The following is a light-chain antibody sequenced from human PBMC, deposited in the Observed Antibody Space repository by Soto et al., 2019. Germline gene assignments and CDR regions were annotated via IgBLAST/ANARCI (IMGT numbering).Light chain of an antibody. V-gene: IGLV3-21*02. CDR2: DDS. CDR3: SSYSTTNTLV. J-gene: IGLJ1*01. Sequence: SYELTQPPSVSVAPGQTAKIACGGDNIRGYSVHWYLQKSGQAPVLVVYDDSDRTAGIPERFSGSKSGNTASLIISGLQADDEAEYFCSSYSTTNTLVFGSGTKLTVL. CDR1: NIRGYS.